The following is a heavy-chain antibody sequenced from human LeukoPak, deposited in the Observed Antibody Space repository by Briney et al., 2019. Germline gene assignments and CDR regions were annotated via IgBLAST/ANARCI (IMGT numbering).Heavy chain of an antibody. D-gene: IGHD4-17*01. V-gene: IGHV4-31*03. Sequence: SETLSLTCTVSGGSFTSGGYYWSWIRQPPGKGLEWMGYIYYTGSTHYNPSLKSGISMSVDTSKRQFSLNLMSVTGADTAIYYCARDKVTVTGNWFDSWGQGTLVAVSS. CDR3: ARDKVTVTGNWFDS. CDR2: IYYTGST. CDR1: GGSFTSGGYY. J-gene: IGHJ5*01.